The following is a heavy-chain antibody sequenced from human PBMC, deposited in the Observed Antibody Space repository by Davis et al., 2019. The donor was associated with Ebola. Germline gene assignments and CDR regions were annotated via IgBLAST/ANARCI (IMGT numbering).Heavy chain of an antibody. V-gene: IGHV3-30*03. J-gene: IGHJ4*02. D-gene: IGHD6-6*01. CDR2: ISYDGSYK. CDR1: GFTFSSYG. CDR3: ARDGSNSYFDY. Sequence: GESLKISCAASGFTFSSYGMHWVRQAPGKGLEWVAVISYDGSYKYYADSVKGRFTISRDNSKNTLYLQMNSLRAEDTAVYYCARDGSNSYFDYWGQGNLVTVSS.